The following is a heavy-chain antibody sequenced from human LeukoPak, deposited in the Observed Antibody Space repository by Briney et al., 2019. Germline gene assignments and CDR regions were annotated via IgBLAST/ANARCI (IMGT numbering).Heavy chain of an antibody. Sequence: GGSLRLSCAASGFTLSSYTVNWVRQAPGKGLEWVSSISSSSSYIYYADSVKGRFTISRDNAKNSLYLQMNSLRAEDTAVYYCARDSYDSSGYLPMDYWGQGTLVTVSS. CDR3: ARDSYDSSGYLPMDY. CDR2: ISSSSSYI. CDR1: GFTLSSYT. V-gene: IGHV3-21*01. J-gene: IGHJ4*02. D-gene: IGHD3-22*01.